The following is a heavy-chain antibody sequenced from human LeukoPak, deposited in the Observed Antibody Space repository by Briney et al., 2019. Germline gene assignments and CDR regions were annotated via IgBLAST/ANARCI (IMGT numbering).Heavy chain of an antibody. Sequence: GGSLRLSCAASGFTFSSYAMSWVRQAPGKGLEWVSGIHGSGGSTYYADSVKGRFTISRDNSKNTVYLEMNSLRAEDTALYYSAKDRSLWFGELQNWGQGTLVTVSS. CDR1: GFTFSSYA. CDR2: IHGSGGST. J-gene: IGHJ4*02. D-gene: IGHD3-10*01. V-gene: IGHV3-23*01. CDR3: AKDRSLWFGELQN.